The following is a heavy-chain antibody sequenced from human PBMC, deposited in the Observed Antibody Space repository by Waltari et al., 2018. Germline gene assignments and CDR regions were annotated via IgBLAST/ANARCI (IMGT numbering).Heavy chain of an antibody. V-gene: IGHV3-21*02. CDR2: IGSSSSFM. CDR1: GLMFSSYA. Sequence: EVQLVESGGGLVKPGGPLRLSCVASGLMFSSYALNWSRQAPGKGLEWVSSIGSSSSFMDYADSVRGRFTVSRDNAKNTLYLQMDTLRAEDTAVYYCAREGAEQWVVEDYGMDVWGQGTTVTVSS. D-gene: IGHD6-19*01. J-gene: IGHJ6*02. CDR3: AREGAEQWVVEDYGMDV.